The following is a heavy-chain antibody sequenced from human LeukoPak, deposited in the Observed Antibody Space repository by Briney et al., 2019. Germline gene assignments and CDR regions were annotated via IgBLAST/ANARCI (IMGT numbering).Heavy chain of an antibody. J-gene: IGHJ4*02. CDR3: AIDLAAGYDFWSGYYGLDY. CDR2: ISSSSSYI. Sequence: GGSLRLSCAASGFTFSSYSMNWVRQAPGKGLEWVSSISSSSSYIYYADSVKGRFTISRDNAKNSLYLQMNSLRAEDTAAYYCAIDLAAGYDFWSGYYGLDYWGQGTLVTVSS. CDR1: GFTFSSYS. D-gene: IGHD3-3*01. V-gene: IGHV3-21*01.